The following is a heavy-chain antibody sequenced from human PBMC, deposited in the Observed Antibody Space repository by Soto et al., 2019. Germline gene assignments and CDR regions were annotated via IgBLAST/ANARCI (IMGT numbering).Heavy chain of an antibody. J-gene: IGHJ4*02. Sequence: SVKVSCKASGGTFSSYSIIWVRQAPGQGLEWMGGIIPIFGTANYAQKFQGRVTITADESTSTAYMELSSLRSEDTAVYYCARTNYGYNTIDSWGQGTMVTVSS. CDR1: GGTFSSYS. D-gene: IGHD5-12*01. CDR2: IIPIFGTA. CDR3: ARTNYGYNTIDS. V-gene: IGHV1-69*13.